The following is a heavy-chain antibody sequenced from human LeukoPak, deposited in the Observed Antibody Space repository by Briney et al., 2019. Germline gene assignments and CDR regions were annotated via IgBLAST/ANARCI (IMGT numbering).Heavy chain of an antibody. CDR1: GGSFSGYY. D-gene: IGHD3-22*01. Sequence: SETLSLTCAVYGGSFSGYYWSWIRQPPGKGLEWIGEINHSGSTKNNPSLKSRVTISVDTSKNQFSLKLRSVTAADTAVYYCARVTGYVIEDYFDYWGQGTLVTVSS. CDR3: ARVTGYVIEDYFDY. CDR2: INHSGST. V-gene: IGHV4-34*01. J-gene: IGHJ4*02.